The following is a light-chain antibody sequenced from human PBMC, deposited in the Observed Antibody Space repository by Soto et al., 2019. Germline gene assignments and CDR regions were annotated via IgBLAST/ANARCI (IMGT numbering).Light chain of an antibody. V-gene: IGKV4-1*01. J-gene: IGKJ1*01. CDR2: WAS. CDR1: QSFLYSSNNKNY. Sequence: DIVMTQSPDSLAVSLGDRATINCKSSQSFLYSSNNKNYLAWYQQKPGQPPKLLIYWASTRESGVPDRFSGSGSGTDFTLTISSLQAEDVAVYYCQQYYSTPRTFGQGTKVDI. CDR3: QQYYSTPRT.